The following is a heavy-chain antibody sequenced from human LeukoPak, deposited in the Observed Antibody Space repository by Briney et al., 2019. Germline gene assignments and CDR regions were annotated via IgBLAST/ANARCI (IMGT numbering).Heavy chain of an antibody. Sequence: GGSLRLSCAASGFTVSKNYMSWVRQAPGKGLEWVSVLFDDSSTYYADSVKGRFTIPRDNSKNTLFLQMHSLRAEDTAVYYCASAFYSGYTAGVDYWGQGTLVTVSS. CDR2: LFDDSST. D-gene: IGHD3-10*01. CDR3: ASAFYSGYTAGVDY. CDR1: GFTVSKNY. J-gene: IGHJ4*02. V-gene: IGHV3-66*01.